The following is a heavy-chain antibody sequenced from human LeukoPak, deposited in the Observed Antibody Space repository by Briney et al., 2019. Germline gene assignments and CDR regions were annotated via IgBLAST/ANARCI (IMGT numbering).Heavy chain of an antibody. D-gene: IGHD2-2*01. CDR3: ARDGCSSTRCYDH. CDR1: GFTFSSYS. CDR2: ISSSGSTI. Sequence: GGSLRLSCAASGFTFSSYSMNWVRQAPGKGLEWVSYISSSGSTIYYADSVKGRFTISRDNAKNSLYLQMNSLRAEDTAVYYCARDGCSSTRCYDHWGQGTLVTVSS. J-gene: IGHJ4*02. V-gene: IGHV3-48*01.